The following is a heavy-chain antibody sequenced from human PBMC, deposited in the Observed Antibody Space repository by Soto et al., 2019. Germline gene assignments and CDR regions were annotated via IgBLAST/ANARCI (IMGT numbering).Heavy chain of an antibody. V-gene: IGHV4-34*01. CDR3: ARILYYYDSSGYWGVFDY. D-gene: IGHD3-22*01. J-gene: IGHJ4*02. Sequence: PSETLSLTCAVYGGSFSGHYWSWIRQPPGKGLEWIGEINHSGGTSYNPSPKSRVTISVDTSKNQFSLKLSSVTAADTAVYYCARILYYYDSSGYWGVFDYWGQGTLVTVSS. CDR1: GGSFSGHY. CDR2: INHSGGT.